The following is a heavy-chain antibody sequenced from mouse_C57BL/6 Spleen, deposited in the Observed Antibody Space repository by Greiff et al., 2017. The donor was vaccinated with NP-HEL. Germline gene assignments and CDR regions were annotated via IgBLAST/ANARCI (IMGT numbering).Heavy chain of an antibody. CDR3: ARDYGSSLHWYFDV. D-gene: IGHD1-1*01. V-gene: IGHV5-4*01. CDR1: GFTFSSYA. J-gene: IGHJ1*03. CDR2: ISDGGSYT. Sequence: EVKLVESGGGLVKPGGSLKLSCAASGFTFSSYAMSWVRQTPEKRLEWVATISDGGSYTYYPDNVKGRFTISRDNAKNNLYLQMSHLKSEDTAMYYCARDYGSSLHWYFDVWGTGTTVTVSS.